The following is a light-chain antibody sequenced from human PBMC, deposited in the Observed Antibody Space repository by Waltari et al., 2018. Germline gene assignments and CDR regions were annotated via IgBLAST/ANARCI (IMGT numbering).Light chain of an antibody. V-gene: IGKV4-1*01. CDR3: QQCYNFPYT. CDR2: WAS. J-gene: IGKJ2*01. CDR1: QSVLSSSNNKNY. Sequence: DFVMTQSPDSLAVSLGERATINCKSSQSVLSSSNNKNYLGWNQQKPGQPPKLPVSWASARESGVPDRFSGSGSGTDFTLTISSLQAEDVAVYYCQQCYNFPYTFGQGPKLEIK.